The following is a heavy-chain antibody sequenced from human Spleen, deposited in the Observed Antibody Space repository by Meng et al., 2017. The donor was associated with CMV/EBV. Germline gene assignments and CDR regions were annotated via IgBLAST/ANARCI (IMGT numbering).Heavy chain of an antibody. Sequence: GGSLRLSCAASGFTFSIYDMHWVRQATGKGLEWVSGIGTAGATYYAGSAKGRFSISRENAKNSLHLQMNSLRAGDTAAYYCARGSIVDYDFGMDVWGQGTTVTVSS. V-gene: IGHV3-13*01. D-gene: IGHD1-26*01. CDR2: IGTAGAT. CDR3: ARGSIVDYDFGMDV. CDR1: GFTFSIYD. J-gene: IGHJ6*02.